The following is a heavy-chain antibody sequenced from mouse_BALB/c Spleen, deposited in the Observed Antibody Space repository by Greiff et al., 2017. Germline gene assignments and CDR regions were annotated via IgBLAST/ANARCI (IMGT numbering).Heavy chain of an antibody. D-gene: IGHD2-2*01. Sequence: LQQPGSELVRPGASVKLSCKASGYTFTSYWMHWVKQRPGQGLEWIGNIYPGSGSTNYDEKFKSKATLTVDTSSSTAYMQLSSLTSEDSAVYYCTCLWLRPGDYAMDYWGQGTSVTVSS. J-gene: IGHJ4*01. CDR2: IYPGSGST. CDR1: GYTFTSYW. V-gene: IGHV1S22*01. CDR3: TCLWLRPGDYAMDY.